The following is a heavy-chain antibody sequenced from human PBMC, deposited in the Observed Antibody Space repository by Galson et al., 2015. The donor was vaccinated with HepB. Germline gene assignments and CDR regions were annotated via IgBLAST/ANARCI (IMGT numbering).Heavy chain of an antibody. CDR1: GYTFTDYY. D-gene: IGHD6-19*01. Sequence: SVKVSCKASGYTFTDYYIHWVRQAPGQGPEWMAYINSDSGATNYAQKFQGRVTLTRDTSNNIVYMELSGLTSDDTAVYYCARDSAVLAGTYFDSWGQGTLLTVSS. CDR3: ARDSAVLAGTYFDS. J-gene: IGHJ4*02. V-gene: IGHV1-2*02. CDR2: INSDSGAT.